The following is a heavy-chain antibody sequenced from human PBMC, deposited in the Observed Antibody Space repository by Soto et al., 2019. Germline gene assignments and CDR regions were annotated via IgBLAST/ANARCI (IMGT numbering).Heavy chain of an antibody. J-gene: IGHJ3*02. CDR2: MNPNSGNT. CDR3: ARALPPYCSSTSCYVVDAFDI. CDR1: GYTFTSYD. Sequence: ASVKVSCKASGYTFTSYDINWVRQATGQGLEWMGWMNPNSGNTGYAQKLQGRVTMTRNTSISTAYMELSSLRSEGTAVYYCARALPPYCSSTSCYVVDAFDIWGQGTMVTVSS. D-gene: IGHD2-2*01. V-gene: IGHV1-8*01.